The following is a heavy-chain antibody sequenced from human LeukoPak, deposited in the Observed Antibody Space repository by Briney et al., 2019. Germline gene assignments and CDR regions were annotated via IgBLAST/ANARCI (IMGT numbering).Heavy chain of an antibody. Sequence: SETLSLTCTVFGGPISSYYWSWIRQPPGKGLEWIGYIYYSGSTNYNPSLKSRVTISVDTSKKQFSLKLSSVTAADTAVYYCARHREVQNYYYGMDVWGQGTTVTVSS. CDR3: ARHREVQNYYYGMDV. J-gene: IGHJ6*02. D-gene: IGHD1-26*01. CDR1: GGPISSYY. CDR2: IYYSGST. V-gene: IGHV4-59*08.